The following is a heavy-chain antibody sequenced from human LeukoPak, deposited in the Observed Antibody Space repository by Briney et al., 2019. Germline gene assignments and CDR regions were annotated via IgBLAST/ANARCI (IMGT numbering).Heavy chain of an antibody. CDR1: GFTFSGYW. Sequence: SGGSLRLSCAASGFTFSGYWMHWVRQAPGKRLVWVSRINSDGSSTSYADSVKGRFTISRDNAKNTLYLQMNSLRAEDTAVYYCARDPTYYDVLTGYSFGAFDIWGQGTMVTVSS. J-gene: IGHJ3*02. CDR2: INSDGSST. D-gene: IGHD3-9*01. CDR3: ARDPTYYDVLTGYSFGAFDI. V-gene: IGHV3-74*01.